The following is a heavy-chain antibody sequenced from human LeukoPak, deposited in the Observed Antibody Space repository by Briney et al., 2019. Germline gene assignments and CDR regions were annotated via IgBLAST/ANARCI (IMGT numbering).Heavy chain of an antibody. CDR2: IFINGST. D-gene: IGHD2-2*01. V-gene: IGHV4-61*02. Sequence: SQTLSLTRTVSDDSLTSGSHYWSWIRQPAGKGLEWIGRIFINGSTNYNPSLTSRVTISADTPKSQFSLKLTSVTAADAAVYYCARMRIIVVPAAKFRHFYYGMDVWGQGTTVTVSS. J-gene: IGHJ6*02. CDR3: ARMRIIVVPAAKFRHFYYGMDV. CDR1: DDSLTSGSHY.